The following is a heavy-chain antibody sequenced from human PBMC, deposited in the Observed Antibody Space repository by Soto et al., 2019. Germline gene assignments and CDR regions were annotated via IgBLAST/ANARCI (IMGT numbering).Heavy chain of an antibody. CDR3: ARHSGYDYVFDY. CDR2: INPNNGDT. CDR1: GYTFTGYY. Sequence: ASVKVSCKASGYTFTGYYIHWVRQAPGQGLEWMGWINPNNGDTNYAQKFQGRVTMTRDTSTSTAYMELSSLRFDDTAVYYCARHSGYDYVFDYWGQVTLVTVSS. V-gene: IGHV1-2*02. D-gene: IGHD5-12*01. J-gene: IGHJ4*02.